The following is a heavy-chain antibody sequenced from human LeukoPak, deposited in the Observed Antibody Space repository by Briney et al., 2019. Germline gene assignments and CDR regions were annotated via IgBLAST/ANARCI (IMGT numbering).Heavy chain of an antibody. CDR1: AGSINNYY. D-gene: IGHD3-16*01. CDR3: ATEPRARMGDFDF. CDR2: IDTSGNTNFNPS. V-gene: IGHV4-4*07. Sequence: SETLSLTCTVSAGSINNYYWSWIRQPAGKALEWIGRIDTSGNTNFNPSNYNPSLKSRVTMSVDTSKNQFSLEVSSVTAADTAVYYCATEPRARMGDFDFWGQGTLVTVSS. J-gene: IGHJ4*02.